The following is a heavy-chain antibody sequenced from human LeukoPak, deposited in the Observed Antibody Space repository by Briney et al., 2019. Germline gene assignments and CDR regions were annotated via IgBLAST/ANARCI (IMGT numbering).Heavy chain of an antibody. Sequence: GGSLRLSCAAAGFTVSSSYMSWVRQAPGRGLEWVSVIYSGGSTYYADSVKGRFTISRDNSKNTLYLQMNSLRAEDTAVYYCASQRGYSYGYYYYYMDVWGKGTTVTVSS. V-gene: IGHV3-53*01. CDR1: GFTVSSSY. J-gene: IGHJ6*03. D-gene: IGHD5-18*01. CDR2: IYSGGST. CDR3: ASQRGYSYGYYYYYMDV.